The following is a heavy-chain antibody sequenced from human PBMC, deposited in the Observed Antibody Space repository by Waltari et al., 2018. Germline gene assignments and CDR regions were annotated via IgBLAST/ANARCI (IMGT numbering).Heavy chain of an antibody. J-gene: IGHJ3*02. D-gene: IGHD3-10*01. V-gene: IGHV1-8*01. Sequence: QVQLVQSGAEVKKPGASVKVSCKASGYTFTSYDINWVRQATGQGLEWMGWMNPNSGNTGYAQKCQGRVTMTRNTSISTAYMELSSLRSEDTAVYYCARPRITMVRGVIGAFDIWGQGTMVTVSS. CDR2: MNPNSGNT. CDR1: GYTFTSYD. CDR3: ARPRITMVRGVIGAFDI.